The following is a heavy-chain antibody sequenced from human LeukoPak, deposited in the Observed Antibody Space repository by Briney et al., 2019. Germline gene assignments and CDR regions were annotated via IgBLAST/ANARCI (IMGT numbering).Heavy chain of an antibody. CDR3: ARDYGGSSPFDY. J-gene: IGHJ4*02. CDR2: ISSSGTTI. CDR1: GFTFSSYG. D-gene: IGHD4-23*01. V-gene: IGHV3-48*04. Sequence: GGSLRLSCAASGFTFSSYGMHWVRQAPGKGLEWVSYISSSGTTIYYADSVKGRFTISRDNAKNSLYLQMNSLRAEDTAVYYCARDYGGSSPFDYWGQGTLVTVSS.